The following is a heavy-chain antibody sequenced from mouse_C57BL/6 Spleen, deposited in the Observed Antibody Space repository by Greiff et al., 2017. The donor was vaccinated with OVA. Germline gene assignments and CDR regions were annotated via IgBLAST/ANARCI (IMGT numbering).Heavy chain of an antibody. CDR2: IYPGDGDT. CDR1: GYAFSSYW. CDR3: ARFGLTAAWFAY. V-gene: IGHV1-80*01. J-gene: IGHJ3*01. Sequence: VQLQQSGAELVKPGASVKISCKASGYAFSSYWMNWVKQRPGKGLEWIGQIYPGDGDTNYNGKFKGKATLTADKSSSTAYMQLSSLTSEDSAVYFCARFGLTAAWFAYWGQGTLVTVSA. D-gene: IGHD4-1*01.